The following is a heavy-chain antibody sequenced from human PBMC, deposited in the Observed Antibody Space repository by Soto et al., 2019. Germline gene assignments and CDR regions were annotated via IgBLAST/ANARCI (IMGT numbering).Heavy chain of an antibody. CDR1: GYTFTSYA. V-gene: IGHV1-3*01. D-gene: IGHD3-3*01. J-gene: IGHJ6*02. CDR2: INAGNGNT. Sequence: QVQLVQSGAEVKKPGASVKVSCKASGYTFTSYAMHWVRQAPGQRLEWMGWINAGNGNTKYSQKFQGRVTITRDTSASTSYMELSSLRSEDTAVYYCARDIREIFWSGDYTVNYYYGMDVWGQGTTVTVSS. CDR3: ARDIREIFWSGDYTVNYYYGMDV.